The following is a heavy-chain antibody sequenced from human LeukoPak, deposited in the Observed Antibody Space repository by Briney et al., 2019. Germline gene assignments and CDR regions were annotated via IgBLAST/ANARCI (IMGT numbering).Heavy chain of an antibody. CDR3: ARSMNVRTDPRSPYYFDY. Sequence: GGSLRLSCAASGFIFDDYGMSWVRQAPGKGLEWVSGINWNGGSTGYADSVKGRFTISRDNAKNSLYLQMNSLRAEDTALYHCARSMNVRTDPRSPYYFDYWGQGSLVTVSS. CDR2: INWNGGST. CDR1: GFIFDDYG. V-gene: IGHV3-20*01. D-gene: IGHD1-14*01. J-gene: IGHJ4*02.